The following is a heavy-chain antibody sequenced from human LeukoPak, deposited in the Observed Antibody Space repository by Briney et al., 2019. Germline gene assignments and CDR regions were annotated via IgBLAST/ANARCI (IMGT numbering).Heavy chain of an antibody. CDR1: GFTFSSYA. CDR2: ISGSGGSA. V-gene: IGHV3-23*01. J-gene: IGHJ4*02. CDR3: AKGSQSQDY. Sequence: GGSLRLSCAASGFTFSSYAMNWVRQAPGKGLEWVSLISGSGGSAYYADSVKGRFTISRDNSKNTLYLQMNSLRAEDTAVYYCAKGSQSQDYWGQGTLVTVSS.